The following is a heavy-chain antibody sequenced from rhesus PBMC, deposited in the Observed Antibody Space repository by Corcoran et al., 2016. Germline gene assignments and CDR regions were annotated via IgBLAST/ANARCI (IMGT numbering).Heavy chain of an antibody. CDR2: MSFACDDT. J-gene: IGHJ4*01. CDR3: AKAAYTSGWSFDY. Sequence: EVQLVESGGGLVQPGGSLRLSCAASGFTFSNYGMSWVRQVPGKGLEWVSYMSFACDDTHYSDCVKGRFTISRDNSKNTLSLQMNSLRPEDTAVYFCAKAAYTSGWSFDYWGQGVLVTVSS. CDR1: GFTFSNYG. D-gene: IGHD6S26*01. V-gene: IGHV3S5*01.